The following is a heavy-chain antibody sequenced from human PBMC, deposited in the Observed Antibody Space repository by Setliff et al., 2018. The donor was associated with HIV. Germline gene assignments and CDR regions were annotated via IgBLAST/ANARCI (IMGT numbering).Heavy chain of an antibody. CDR3: ARVFPHPYGNSWFDT. Sequence: WVRQAPGKGLEWIGSIFYSGITYYNPSLKSRATISVDTSKNQFSLKLSSVTAADTAVYYCARVFPHPYGNSWFDTWGQGILVTVSS. V-gene: IGHV4-39*07. CDR2: IFYSGIT. J-gene: IGHJ5*02. D-gene: IGHD3-16*01.